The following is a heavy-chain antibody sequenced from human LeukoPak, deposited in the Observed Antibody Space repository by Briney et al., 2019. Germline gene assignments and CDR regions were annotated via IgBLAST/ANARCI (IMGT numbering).Heavy chain of an antibody. V-gene: IGHV1-24*01. J-gene: IGHJ3*02. Sequence: VASVKVSCKVSGYTLTELSMHWVRQAPGKGLEWMGGFDPEDGETIYAQKFQGRVTMTEDTSTDTAYMELSSLRSEGTAVYYGATASGSYYVAFDIWGQGTMVTASS. CDR1: GYTLTELS. CDR2: FDPEDGET. D-gene: IGHD1-26*01. CDR3: ATASGSYYVAFDI.